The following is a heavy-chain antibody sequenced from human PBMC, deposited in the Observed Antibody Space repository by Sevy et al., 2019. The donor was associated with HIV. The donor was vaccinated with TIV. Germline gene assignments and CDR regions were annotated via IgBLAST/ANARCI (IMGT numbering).Heavy chain of an antibody. J-gene: IGHJ4*02. CDR2: ISYDGSNK. D-gene: IGHD3-3*01. V-gene: IGHV3-30*03. CDR1: GFTFSSYG. CDR3: AGEPPKSGYPTPTYYFDH. Sequence: GGSLRLSCAASGFTFSSYGIHWVRQAPGKGLEWVALISYDGSNKEYTDSVQGRFTISRDNSKKRLYLKMNRLRTDDTAIYYCAGEPPKSGYPTPTYYFDHWGLGSLVTVSS.